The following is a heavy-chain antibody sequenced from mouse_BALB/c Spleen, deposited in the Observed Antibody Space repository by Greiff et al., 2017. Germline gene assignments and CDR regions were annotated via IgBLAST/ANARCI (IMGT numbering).Heavy chain of an antibody. CDR3: ATNSLLRSWFAY. J-gene: IGHJ3*01. CDR1: GYTFTSYW. V-gene: IGHV1-7*01. Sequence: VKLVESGAELAKPGASVKMSCKASGYTFTSYWMHWVKQRPGQGLEWIGYINPSTGYTEYNQKFKDKATLTADKSSSTAYMQLSSLTSEDSAVYYCATNSLLRSWFAYWGQGTLVTVSA. D-gene: IGHD1-2*01. CDR2: INPSTGYT.